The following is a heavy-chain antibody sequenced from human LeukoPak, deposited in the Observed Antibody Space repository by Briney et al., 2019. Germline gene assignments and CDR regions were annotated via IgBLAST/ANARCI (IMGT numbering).Heavy chain of an antibody. D-gene: IGHD2-2*02. CDR1: GGSISSYY. Sequence: SETLSLTCTVSGGSISSYYWSWIRQPPGKGLEWIGDIYYSGSTNYNPSLKSRVTISVDTSKNQFSLKLSSVTAADTAVYYCARGRDCSSTSCYSGYYYYGMDVWGQGTTVTVSS. CDR2: IYYSGST. J-gene: IGHJ6*02. CDR3: ARGRDCSSTSCYSGYYYYGMDV. V-gene: IGHV4-59*01.